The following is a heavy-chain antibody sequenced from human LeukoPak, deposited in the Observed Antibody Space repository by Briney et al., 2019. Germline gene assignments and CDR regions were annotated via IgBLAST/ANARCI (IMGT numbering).Heavy chain of an antibody. Sequence: GGSLRLSCAASGFTFSSHGMHWVRQAPGKGLEWVAVISYDGSDKYYADSVQGRFTISRDSSKNTLYLQMNSLRAEDTAVYYRAKDIVGRITVTGSLGNSYIDYWGQGTLVTVSS. V-gene: IGHV3-30*18. D-gene: IGHD6-19*01. CDR3: AKDIVGRITVTGSLGNSYIDY. J-gene: IGHJ4*02. CDR1: GFTFSSHG. CDR2: ISYDGSDK.